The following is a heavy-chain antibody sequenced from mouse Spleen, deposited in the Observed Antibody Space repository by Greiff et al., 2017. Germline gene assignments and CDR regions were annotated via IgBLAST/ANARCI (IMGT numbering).Heavy chain of an antibody. CDR3: ASKDDGYPFAY. J-gene: IGHJ3*01. Sequence: VKLVESGAELVRPGTSVKISCKASGYTFTNYWLGWVKQRPGHGLEWIGDIYPGGGYTNYNEKFKGKATLTADTSSSTAYMQLSSLTSEDSAVYFCASKDDGYPFAYWGQGTLVTVSA. D-gene: IGHD2-3*01. CDR2: IYPGGGYT. V-gene: IGHV1-63*02. CDR1: GYTFTNYW.